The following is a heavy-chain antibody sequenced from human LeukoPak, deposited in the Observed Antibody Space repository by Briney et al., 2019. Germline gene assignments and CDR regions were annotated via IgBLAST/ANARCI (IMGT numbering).Heavy chain of an antibody. V-gene: IGHV4-34*01. J-gene: IGHJ3*02. Sequence: SETLSLTCAVYGGPFSGYYWSWIRQPPGKGLEWIGEINHSGSTNYNPSLKSRVTISVDTSKNQFSLKLSSVTAADTAVYYCARGPGYADAFDIWGQGTMVTVSS. CDR3: ARGPGYADAFDI. CDR1: GGPFSGYY. CDR2: INHSGST. D-gene: IGHD2-8*01.